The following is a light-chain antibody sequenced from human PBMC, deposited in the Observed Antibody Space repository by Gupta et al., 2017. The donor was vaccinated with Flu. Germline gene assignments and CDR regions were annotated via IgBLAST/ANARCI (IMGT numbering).Light chain of an antibody. CDR3: KKCELPWT. CDR1: QSLGYSYGNTY. Sequence: DVVMTQSPLPLPVTLGQPASISCRSRQSLGYSYGNTYLNWLQQRPGQTPRRLIYEGSNRDSGVTDRFSGRGSGTDFTLKISRVEAEDGGVYYCKKCELPWTFGQGTKLEIK. V-gene: IGKV2-30*01. J-gene: IGKJ2*02. CDR2: EGS.